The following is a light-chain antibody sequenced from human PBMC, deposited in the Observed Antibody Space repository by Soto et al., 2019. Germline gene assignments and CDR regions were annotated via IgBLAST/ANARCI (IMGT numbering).Light chain of an antibody. CDR2: SNN. CDR1: SSNIGSNT. CDR3: AAWDDSLNGPV. J-gene: IGLJ2*01. V-gene: IGLV1-44*01. Sequence: QSVLTQPPSASGTPGQRVTISCSGSSSNIGSNTVHWYQHLPGTAPKLLIYSNNQRPSGVPDRFSGSKSGTSASLAISGLQSEDEADYYCAAWDDSLNGPVFGGGTKLTVL.